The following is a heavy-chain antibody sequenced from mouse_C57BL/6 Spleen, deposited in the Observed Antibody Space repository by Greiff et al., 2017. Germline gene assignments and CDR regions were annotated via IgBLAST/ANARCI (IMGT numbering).Heavy chain of an antibody. D-gene: IGHD1-1*01. V-gene: IGHV14-3*01. CDR3: ARRDYYGSSHYAMDY. CDR2: IDPANGNT. Sequence: VQLQQSVAELVRPGASVKLSCTASGFNIKNTYMHWVKQRPEQGLEWIGRIDPANGNTKYAPKFQGKATITADTSSNTAYLQLSSLTSEDTAIYDCARRDYYGSSHYAMDYWGQGTSVTVSS. J-gene: IGHJ4*01. CDR1: GFNIKNTY.